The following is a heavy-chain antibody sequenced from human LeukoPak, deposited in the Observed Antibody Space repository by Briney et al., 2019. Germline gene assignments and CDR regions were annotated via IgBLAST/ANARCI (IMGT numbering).Heavy chain of an antibody. CDR1: GYTFTSYG. J-gene: IGHJ4*02. CDR3: ARDFQDGYCSSTSCSYLDY. Sequence: ASVKVSCKASGYTFTSYGISWVRQATGQGLEWMGWISAYNGNTNYAQKLQGRVTMTTDTSTSTAYMELRSLRSDDTAVYYCARDFQDGYCSSTSCSYLDYWGQGTLVTVSS. CDR2: ISAYNGNT. V-gene: IGHV1-18*01. D-gene: IGHD2-2*03.